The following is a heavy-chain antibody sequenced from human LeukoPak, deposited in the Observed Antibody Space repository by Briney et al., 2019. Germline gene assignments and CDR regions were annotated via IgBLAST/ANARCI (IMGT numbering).Heavy chain of an antibody. CDR2: INHSGST. J-gene: IGHJ4*02. V-gene: IGHV4-34*01. CDR1: GGSFSGYY. Sequence: SETLSLTCAVYGGSFSGYYWSWIRQPPGKGLEWIGEINHSGSTNYNPSLKSRVTISVDTSKNQFSLKLSSVTAADTAVYYCARPWIQLWYDYWGQGTLVTVSS. CDR3: ARPWIQLWYDY. D-gene: IGHD5-18*01.